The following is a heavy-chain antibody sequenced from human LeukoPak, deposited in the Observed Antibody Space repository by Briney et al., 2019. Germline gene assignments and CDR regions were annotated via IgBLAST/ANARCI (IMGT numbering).Heavy chain of an antibody. D-gene: IGHD3-9*01. CDR1: GGTFSSYA. CDR2: IIPIFGTA. Sequence: ASVEVSCKASGGTFSSYAISWVRQAPGQGREWMGGIIPIFGTANYAQKFQGRVTITADESTSTAYMELSSLRSEDTAVYYCARVKAYYDILTGYFDYWGQGTLVTVSS. J-gene: IGHJ4*02. V-gene: IGHV1-69*13. CDR3: ARVKAYYDILTGYFDY.